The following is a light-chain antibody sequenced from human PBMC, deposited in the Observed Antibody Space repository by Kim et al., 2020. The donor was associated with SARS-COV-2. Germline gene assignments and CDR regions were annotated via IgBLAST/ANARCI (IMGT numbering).Light chain of an antibody. V-gene: IGLV3-1*01. CDR3: QAWDSSTEV. J-gene: IGLJ1*01. CDR2: QDS. Sequence: SVSPGQTASITCSGDKLVDNYACWYKQKPGQSPVLVIYQDSKRPSGIPERFSGSNSGNTATLTISGTQAMDEADYYCQAWDSSTEVFGTGTKVTVL. CDR1: KLVDNY.